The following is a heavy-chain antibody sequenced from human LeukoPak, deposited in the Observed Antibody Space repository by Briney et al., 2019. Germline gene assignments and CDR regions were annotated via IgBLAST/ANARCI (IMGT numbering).Heavy chain of an antibody. Sequence: EASVKVSCKASGYTFTSYGISWVRQAPGQGLEWMGWISAYNGNTNYAQKLQGRVTMTRDMSTSTVYMELSSLRSEDTAVYYCAREGTGDSSWYFDYWGQGTLVTVSS. CDR1: GYTFTSYG. V-gene: IGHV1-18*01. CDR2: ISAYNGNT. CDR3: AREGTGDSSWYFDY. J-gene: IGHJ4*02. D-gene: IGHD3-22*01.